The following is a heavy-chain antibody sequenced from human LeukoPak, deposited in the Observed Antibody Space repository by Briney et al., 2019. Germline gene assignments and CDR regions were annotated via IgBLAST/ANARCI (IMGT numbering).Heavy chain of an antibody. CDR2: ISGSGGST. V-gene: IGHV3-23*01. CDR3: ARRGPVGGTDDYGDYRSENAFDI. Sequence: EGSLRLSCAASGFTFSSYAMSWVRQAPGKGLEWVSAISGSGGSTYYADSVKGRFTISRDNSKNTLYLQMNSLRAEDTAVYYCARRGPVGGTDDYGDYRSENAFDIWGQGTMVTVSS. D-gene: IGHD4-17*01. J-gene: IGHJ3*02. CDR1: GFTFSSYA.